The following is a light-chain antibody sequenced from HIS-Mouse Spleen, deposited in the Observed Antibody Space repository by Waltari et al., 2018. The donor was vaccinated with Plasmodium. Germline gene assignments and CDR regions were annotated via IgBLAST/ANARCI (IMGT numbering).Light chain of an antibody. CDR1: RSVSSN. CDR3: QQYNNWSFT. J-gene: IGKJ3*01. Sequence: EIVMTQFPATLSVSPGERATLSCRASRSVSSNLAWYQQKPGQAPRLLIYGASTRATGIPARFSGSGYGTEFTLTSSSLQSEDFAGYYGQQYNNWSFTFGHGTKVDIK. V-gene: IGKV3-15*01. CDR2: GAS.